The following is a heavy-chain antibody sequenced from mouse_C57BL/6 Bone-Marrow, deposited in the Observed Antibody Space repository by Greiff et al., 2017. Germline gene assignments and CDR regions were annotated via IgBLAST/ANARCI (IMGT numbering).Heavy chain of an antibody. CDR1: GYSFTGYY. CDR2: INPSTGGT. V-gene: IGHV1-42*01. Sequence: VQLQQSGPELVKPGASVKISCKASGYSFTGYYMNWVKQSPEKSLEWIGEINPSTGGTTYKQKFMAKATLTVDKSSSTAYMQLTSLTSEDSAVYDCALYYSLYFDDWGQGTTLSVAS. J-gene: IGHJ2*01. D-gene: IGHD2-12*01. CDR3: ALYYSLYFDD.